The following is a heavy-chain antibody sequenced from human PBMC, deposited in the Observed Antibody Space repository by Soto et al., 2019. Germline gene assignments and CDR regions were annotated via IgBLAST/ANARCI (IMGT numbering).Heavy chain of an antibody. Sequence: QVQLQESGPGLVKPSQTLSLTCTVSGGSISSGGYYWSWIRQHPGKGLEWIGYIYYSGSTYYNPSLKGRVTISVDTSKNQFSLKLSSVTAADTAVYYCARGDSSGYLFDYWGQGTLVTVSS. CDR2: IYYSGST. J-gene: IGHJ4*02. CDR3: ARGDSSGYLFDY. D-gene: IGHD3-22*01. CDR1: GGSISSGGYY. V-gene: IGHV4-31*03.